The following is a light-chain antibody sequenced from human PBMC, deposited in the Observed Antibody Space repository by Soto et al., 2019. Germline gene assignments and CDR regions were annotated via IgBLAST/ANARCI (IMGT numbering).Light chain of an antibody. CDR3: QQYNNWGLS. V-gene: IGKV3D-15*01. J-gene: IGKJ4*01. Sequence: IVMKQSPATLSVSPGEGVTLSCRASENVGTNLAWYQQKPGQAPRLLMYGSSTRATGIPATFSCSGSGTEFTLTISSLQSEESAVYYCQQYNNWGLSFGGGTKVEIK. CDR2: GSS. CDR1: ENVGTN.